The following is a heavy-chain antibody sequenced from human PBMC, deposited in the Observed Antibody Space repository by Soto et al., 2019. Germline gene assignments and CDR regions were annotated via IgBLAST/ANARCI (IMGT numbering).Heavy chain of an antibody. CDR3: ARGFTRVRGVTTRYWYFDL. V-gene: IGHV4-34*01. J-gene: IGHJ2*01. CDR1: GGSFSGYY. Sequence: QVQLQQWGAGLLKPSETLSLTCAVYGGSFSGYYWSWIRQPPGKGLEWIGEINHSGSTNYNPSLKSRVTISVDTSKSQFSLKLSSVTAADTAVYYCARGFTRVRGVTTRYWYFDLWGRGTLVTVSS. D-gene: IGHD3-10*01. CDR2: INHSGST.